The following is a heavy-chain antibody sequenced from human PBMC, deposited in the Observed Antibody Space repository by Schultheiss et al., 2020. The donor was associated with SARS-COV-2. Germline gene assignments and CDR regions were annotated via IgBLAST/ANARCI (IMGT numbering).Heavy chain of an antibody. CDR2: VYYSGDT. V-gene: IGHV4-39*01. D-gene: IGHD1/OR15-1a*01. J-gene: IGHJ4*02. CDR1: GDTISKTNYY. CDR3: GGGGNSSRPRRRYFDD. Sequence: SETLSLTCAVSGDTISKTNYYWGWIRQSPGRALEWIGSVYYSGDTYYNPSFKSRATLSVDTAKDQFFIELKFVTAADTAVFLHGGGGNSSRPRRRYFDDWGQGTLVTVSS.